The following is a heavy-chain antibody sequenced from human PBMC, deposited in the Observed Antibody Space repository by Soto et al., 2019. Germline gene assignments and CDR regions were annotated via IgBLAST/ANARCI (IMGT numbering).Heavy chain of an antibody. CDR3: ARQSRYSSENYYGMDV. CDR1: GYSFTSYW. D-gene: IGHD6-25*01. J-gene: IGHJ6*02. Sequence: GESLKISCKGSGYSFTSYWISWVRQMPGKGLEWMGRIDPSDSYTNYSPSFQGHVTISADKSISTAYLQWSSLKASDTAMYYCARQSRYSSENYYGMDVWGQGTTVTVSS. V-gene: IGHV5-10-1*01. CDR2: IDPSDSYT.